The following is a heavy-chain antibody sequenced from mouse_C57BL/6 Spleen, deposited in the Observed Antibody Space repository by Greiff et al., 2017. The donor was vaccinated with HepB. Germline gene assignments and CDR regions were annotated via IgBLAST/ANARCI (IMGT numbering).Heavy chain of an antibody. J-gene: IGHJ4*01. CDR1: GYTFTSYW. CDR3: AMAYYRNYEAMYY. CDR2: INPRSGYT. D-gene: IGHD2-10*01. V-gene: IGHV1-7*01. Sequence: VQLQQSGAELAKPGASVKLSCKASGYTFTSYWMHWVKQRHGQGLEWSGYINPRSGYTKYNQKFKDKATLTADKSSSTAYMQLSRLTYGHSAVYYCAMAYYRNYEAMYYWGQGTSVTVSS.